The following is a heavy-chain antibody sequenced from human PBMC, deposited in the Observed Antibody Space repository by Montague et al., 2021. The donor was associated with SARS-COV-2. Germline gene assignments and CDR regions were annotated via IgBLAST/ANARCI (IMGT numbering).Heavy chain of an antibody. V-gene: IGHV3-23*03. J-gene: IGHJ4*02. Sequence: SLRLSCAASGFTFSSYAMSWVRQAPGKGLEWVSVIYGGGSSTYYADSVKGRFTISRDNSKNTLYLQMNSLRAEDTAVYYCAKDPHYDFWSGYYFDYWGQGTLVTVSS. CDR1: GFTFSSYA. CDR3: AKDPHYDFWSGYYFDY. D-gene: IGHD3-3*01. CDR2: IYGGGSST.